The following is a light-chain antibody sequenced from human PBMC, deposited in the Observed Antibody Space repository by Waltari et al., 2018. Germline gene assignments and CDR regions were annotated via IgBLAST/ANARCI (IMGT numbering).Light chain of an antibody. J-gene: IGLJ1*01. CDR1: NSNIGTNS. CDR2: RDD. V-gene: IGLV1-44*01. Sequence: QSVLTQPPSASGTSGQRVTIPCSGDNSNIGTNSVNWYQQFPGTAPKLLIYRDDQRPSGVPARFSGSKSGTSASLAISGLLSEDEADYYCAAWDDSLNGYVFATGTKVTVL. CDR3: AAWDDSLNGYV.